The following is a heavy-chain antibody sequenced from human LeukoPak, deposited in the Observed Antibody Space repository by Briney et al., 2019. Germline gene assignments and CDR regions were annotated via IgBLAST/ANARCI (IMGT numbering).Heavy chain of an antibody. J-gene: IGHJ4*02. V-gene: IGHV1-2*02. D-gene: IGHD3-10*01. CDR2: ISPRSGDT. CDR3: ARGREIHGGSDTKLDDY. CDR1: GYSFTDFY. Sequence: ASVKVSCKASGYSFTDFYMHWVRQAPGQGLEWMGWISPRSGDTSYAQKFQGRVTMTRDTSINTVDMDLSGLTSDDTAVFYCARGREIHGGSDTKLDDYWGQGTLVTVSS.